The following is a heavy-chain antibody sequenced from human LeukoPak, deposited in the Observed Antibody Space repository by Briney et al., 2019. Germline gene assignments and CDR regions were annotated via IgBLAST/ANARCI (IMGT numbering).Heavy chain of an antibody. Sequence: ASVKVSCKASGYTFPSNGIIWVRQAPGRGLEWMGWISAYNGDTNYAHKLQGRVTMTTDTSTSTVYMELRSLRSDDTAVYYCARGPAAMMGRVDYWGQGTLVTVSS. CDR2: ISAYNGDT. J-gene: IGHJ4*02. CDR3: ARGPAAMMGRVDY. D-gene: IGHD2-2*01. V-gene: IGHV1-18*01. CDR1: GYTFPSNG.